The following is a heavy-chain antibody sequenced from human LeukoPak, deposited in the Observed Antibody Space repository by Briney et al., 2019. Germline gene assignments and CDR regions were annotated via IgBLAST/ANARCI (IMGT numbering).Heavy chain of an antibody. V-gene: IGHV1-18*01. CDR1: GYTFINYG. Sequence: GSLKVSCKASGYTFINYGFVWVRQAPGQGLEWMGWISVYNDNTNYAQKLHGRVTMTTETSTNTAYMELRSLTSDDTAVYYCARVYSNIHEPDYWGQGTLVTVS. J-gene: IGHJ4*02. D-gene: IGHD6-13*01. CDR2: ISVYNDNT. CDR3: ARVYSNIHEPDY.